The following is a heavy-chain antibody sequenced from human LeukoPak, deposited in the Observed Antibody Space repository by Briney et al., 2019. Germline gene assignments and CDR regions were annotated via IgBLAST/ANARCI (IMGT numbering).Heavy chain of an antibody. CDR3: ARGGIWTRIYYYMDV. J-gene: IGHJ6*03. Sequence: LAGGSLRLSCAASGFTFSRYWMSWVRQAPGKGLEWVANIKQDGSEKSYVDSVKGRFTISKDNAKNSLYLQMDSLGAEDTAVYYCARGGIWTRIYYYMDVWGKGTTVTVSS. V-gene: IGHV3-7*01. CDR1: GFTFSRYW. D-gene: IGHD1-1*01. CDR2: IKQDGSEK.